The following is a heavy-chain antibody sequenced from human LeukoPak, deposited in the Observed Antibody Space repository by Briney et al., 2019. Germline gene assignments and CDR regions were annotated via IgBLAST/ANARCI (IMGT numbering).Heavy chain of an antibody. CDR3: ARDGKRALMISPRGARPYYFDY. Sequence: SETLSLTCTVSGGSISSSRDYWAWLRQPPGKGLEWIANIYYSGSTYYSPSLKSRVTISVDTSKNQFSLKLSSVTAADTAVYYCARDGKRALMISPRGARPYYFDYWGQGTLVSVSS. CDR1: GGSISSSRDY. V-gene: IGHV4-39*07. J-gene: IGHJ4*02. D-gene: IGHD3-10*01. CDR2: IYYSGST.